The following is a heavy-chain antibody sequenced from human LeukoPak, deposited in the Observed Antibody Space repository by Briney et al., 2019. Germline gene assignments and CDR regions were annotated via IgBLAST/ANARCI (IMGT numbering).Heavy chain of an antibody. J-gene: IGHJ5*02. V-gene: IGHV1-18*01. CDR2: ISAYNGNT. CDR3: ARGGYSYGYLDNWFDP. CDR1: GYTFTSYG. Sequence: GASVKVSCKASGYTFTSYGISWVRQAPGQGLEWMGWISAYNGNTNYARKLQGRVTMTTDTSTSTAYMELRSLRSDDTAVYYCARGGYSYGYLDNWFDPWGQGTLVTVSS. D-gene: IGHD5-18*01.